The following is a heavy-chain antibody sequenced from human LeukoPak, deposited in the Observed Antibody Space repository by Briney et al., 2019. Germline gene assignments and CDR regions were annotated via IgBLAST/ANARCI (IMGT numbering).Heavy chain of an antibody. Sequence: NPSETLSLTCTVSGGSISSSSYYWGWIRQPPGKGLEWIGSIYYSGSTYYNPSLKSRVTISVDTSKNQFSLKLSSVTAADTAVYYCARVNMVRGVIAPWGQGTLVTVSS. CDR2: IYYSGST. J-gene: IGHJ5*02. V-gene: IGHV4-39*07. D-gene: IGHD3-10*01. CDR1: GGSISSSSYY. CDR3: ARVNMVRGVIAP.